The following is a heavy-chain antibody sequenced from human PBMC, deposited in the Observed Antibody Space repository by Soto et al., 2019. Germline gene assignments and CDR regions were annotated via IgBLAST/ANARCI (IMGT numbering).Heavy chain of an antibody. CDR1: GGTIRNRSCH. Sequence: TAFGGTIRNRSCHWGCNQQPQGKGLEWVGSIYYLGNTYYNPSLGSRVTISVDTSKNQFSLKLRSVTAADTAVFYCAGLYPYESSGYHLNYWGQGALVTVSS. CDR2: IYYLGNT. D-gene: IGHD3-22*01. V-gene: IGHV4-39*01. J-gene: IGHJ4*02. CDR3: AGLYPYESSGYHLNY.